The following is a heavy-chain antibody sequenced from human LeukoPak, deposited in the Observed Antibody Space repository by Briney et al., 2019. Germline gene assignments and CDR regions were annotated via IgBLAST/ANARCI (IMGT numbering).Heavy chain of an antibody. J-gene: IGHJ4*02. CDR3: ARRYYYDSSGYYYFDY. Sequence: GESLKISCKGSGYSFTSYWIGWVRQLPGKGLEWMGIIYPGDSDTRYSPSFQGQVTISADRSISTAYLQWSSLKASDTAMYYCARRYYYDSSGYYYFDYWGLGTLVTVSS. CDR1: GYSFTSYW. V-gene: IGHV5-51*01. D-gene: IGHD3-22*01. CDR2: IYPGDSDT.